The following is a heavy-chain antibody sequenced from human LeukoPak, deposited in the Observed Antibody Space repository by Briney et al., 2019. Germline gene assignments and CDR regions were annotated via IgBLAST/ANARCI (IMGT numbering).Heavy chain of an antibody. CDR1: GGSFSGYY. J-gene: IGHJ4*02. CDR2: INHSGST. Sequence: PSETLSLTCAVYGGSFSGYYWSWIRQPPGKGLEWIGEINHSGSTNYNPSLKSRVTISVDTSKNQFSLKLSSVTAADTAVYYCARVRDIVVVVAETGVFDYWGQGTLVTVSS. V-gene: IGHV4-34*01. CDR3: ARVRDIVVVVAETGVFDY. D-gene: IGHD2-15*01.